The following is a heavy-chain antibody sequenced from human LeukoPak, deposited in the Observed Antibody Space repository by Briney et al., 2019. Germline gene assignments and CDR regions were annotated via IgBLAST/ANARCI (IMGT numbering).Heavy chain of an antibody. CDR1: GFTFSSYS. Sequence: GGSLRLSCAASGFTFSSYSMNWVRQAPGKGLEWVSSITSSGSYIFYADSVKGRFTISRDNAKNSLYLQMNSLRAEDTAVYYCARDAGSSWPTSGLYYFDYWGQGTLVTVSS. V-gene: IGHV3-21*01. D-gene: IGHD6-13*01. CDR2: ITSSGSYI. J-gene: IGHJ4*02. CDR3: ARDAGSSWPTSGLYYFDY.